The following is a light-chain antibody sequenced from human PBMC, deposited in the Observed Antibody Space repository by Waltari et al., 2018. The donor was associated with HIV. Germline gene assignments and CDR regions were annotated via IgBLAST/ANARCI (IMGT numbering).Light chain of an antibody. CDR3: QAWDSSTAVV. CDR1: KLGDKY. V-gene: IGLV3-1*01. CDR2: QDT. Sequence: SYVLTQPPSVSVSPGQTATIPCSGDKLGDKYACWYQQKPGQSPVLVIHQDTKRPSGIPERFSGSNSGNTATLTISGTQAMDEADYYCQAWDSSTAVVFGGGTRLTVL. J-gene: IGLJ2*01.